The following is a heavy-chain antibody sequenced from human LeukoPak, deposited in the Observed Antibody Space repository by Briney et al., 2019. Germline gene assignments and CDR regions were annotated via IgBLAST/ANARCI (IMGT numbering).Heavy chain of an antibody. CDR1: GFAFSNYA. J-gene: IGHJ4*02. V-gene: IGHV3-23*01. CDR2: ISGFNT. CDR3: AKDVCTSPRCLLYFDS. D-gene: IGHD2-8*01. Sequence: GGSLRLSCTASGFAFSNYAMNWVRQAPGKGLEWVSGISGFNTYYAESVSGRFTISRDNSRNVMYLQMNGLRAEDTAIYYCAKDVCTSPRCLLYFDSWGQGTPVTVSS.